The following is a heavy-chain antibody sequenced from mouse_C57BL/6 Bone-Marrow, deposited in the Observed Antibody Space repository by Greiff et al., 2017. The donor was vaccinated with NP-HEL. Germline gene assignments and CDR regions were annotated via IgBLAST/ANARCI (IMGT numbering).Heavy chain of an antibody. CDR1: GFTFSSYA. J-gene: IGHJ2*01. V-gene: IGHV5-4*03. CDR3: ARGLSQGFDY. CDR2: ISDGGSYT. Sequence: EVKLMESGGGLVKPGGSLKLSCAASGFTFSSYAMSWVRQTPEKRLEWVATISDGGSYTYYPDNVKGRFTISRDNAKNNLYLQMSHLKSEDTAMYYCARGLSQGFDYWGQGTTLTVSS.